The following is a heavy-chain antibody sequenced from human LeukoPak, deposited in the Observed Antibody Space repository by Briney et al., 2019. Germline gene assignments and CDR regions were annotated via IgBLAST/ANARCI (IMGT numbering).Heavy chain of an antibody. Sequence: GGSLRLSCAASGFTFDDYAMQWVRQAPGKGLEWVSGISWNSGSIGYADSVKGRFTISRDNAKNSLYLQMNSLRAEDTALYYCAKAFRHYYYYYGMDVWGQGTTVTVSS. CDR3: AKAFRHYYYYYGMDV. CDR2: ISWNSGSI. V-gene: IGHV3-9*01. CDR1: GFTFDDYA. J-gene: IGHJ6*02.